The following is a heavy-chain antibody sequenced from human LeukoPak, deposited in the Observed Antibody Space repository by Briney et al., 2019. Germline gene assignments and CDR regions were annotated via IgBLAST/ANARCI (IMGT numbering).Heavy chain of an antibody. V-gene: IGHV3-21*01. CDR3: AGDGYIIGSLYDV. CDR2: IRSDASSI. J-gene: IGHJ4*02. CDR1: GFTFSRYS. D-gene: IGHD3-22*01. Sequence: GGSLRLSCVGSGFTFSRYSMNWVRQAPGKGPEWVSSIRSDASSIYYADSVKGRFTISRDNAKNSVFLQMNSLRAGDTAVYYCAGDGYIIGSLYDVGGQGPLVTVSS.